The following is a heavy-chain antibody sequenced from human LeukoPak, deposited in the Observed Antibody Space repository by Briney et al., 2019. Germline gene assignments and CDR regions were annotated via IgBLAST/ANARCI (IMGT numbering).Heavy chain of an antibody. D-gene: IGHD5-12*01. V-gene: IGHV1-69*01. CDR3: ARARDSGAGARVYFQH. CDR1: VGTFSSYA. CDR2: IIPIFGTA. J-gene: IGHJ1*01. Sequence: SVKVSCKASVGTFSSYAISWVRQAPGQGLEWMGGIIPIFGTANYAQKFQGRVTITADESTSTAYMELSSLRSEDTAVYYCARARDSGAGARVYFQHWGQGTLVTVSS.